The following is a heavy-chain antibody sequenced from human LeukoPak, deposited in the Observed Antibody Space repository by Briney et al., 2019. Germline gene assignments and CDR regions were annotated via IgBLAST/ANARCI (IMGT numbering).Heavy chain of an antibody. J-gene: IGHJ5*02. V-gene: IGHV4-39*07. Sequence: SETLSLTYTVSGGSISSSSYYWGWIRQPPGKGLEWIGSIYYSGSTYYNPSLESRVTISVDTSKNQFSLKLKSVTAADTAVYYCARGGYYGSGNDFRFDPWGQGTLVTVSS. CDR2: IYYSGST. D-gene: IGHD3-10*01. CDR3: ARGGYYGSGNDFRFDP. CDR1: GGSISSSSYY.